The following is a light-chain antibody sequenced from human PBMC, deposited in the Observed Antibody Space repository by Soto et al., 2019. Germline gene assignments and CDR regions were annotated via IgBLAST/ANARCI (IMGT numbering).Light chain of an antibody. CDR2: GAS. CDR3: QQYNNWPWT. Sequence: EVVMTHSPATLSVSPGERATLSCRARQSVSSNLAWYQQKPGQAPRLLIYGASTRATGIPARFSGSGSGTEFTLTISSLQSEDFAVYYCQQYNNWPWTFGQGTKVDI. J-gene: IGKJ1*01. V-gene: IGKV3-15*01. CDR1: QSVSSN.